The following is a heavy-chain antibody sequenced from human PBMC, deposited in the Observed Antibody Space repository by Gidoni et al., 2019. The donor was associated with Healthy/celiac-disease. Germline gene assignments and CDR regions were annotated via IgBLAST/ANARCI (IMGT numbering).Heavy chain of an antibody. V-gene: IGHV3-9*01. J-gene: IGHJ4*02. Sequence: EVQLVESGGGLVQPGRSLRISCAASGFTFDDYAMHWVRQAPGKGLEWVSGISWNSGSIGYADSVKGRFTISRDNAKNSLYLQMNSLRAEDTALYYCAKRAAGTMSFDYWGQGTLVTVSS. CDR2: ISWNSGSI. D-gene: IGHD6-13*01. CDR3: AKRAAGTMSFDY. CDR1: GFTFDDYA.